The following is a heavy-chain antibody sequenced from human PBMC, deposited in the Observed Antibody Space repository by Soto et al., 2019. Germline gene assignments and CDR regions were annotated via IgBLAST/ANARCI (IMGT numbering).Heavy chain of an antibody. CDR2: INAGNGNT. CDR1: GYTFTSYA. Sequence: GASVKVSFKASGYTFTSYAMHWVRQAPGQRLEWMGWINAGNGNTKYSQKFQGRVTITRDTSASTAYMELSSLRSEDTAVYYCARRPGIAAAGHFDYWGQGTLVTSPQ. D-gene: IGHD6-13*01. J-gene: IGHJ4*02. CDR3: ARRPGIAAAGHFDY. V-gene: IGHV1-3*01.